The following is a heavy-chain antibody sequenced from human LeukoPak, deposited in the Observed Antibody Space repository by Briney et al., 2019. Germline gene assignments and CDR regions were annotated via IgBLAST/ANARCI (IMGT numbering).Heavy chain of an antibody. D-gene: IGHD6-19*01. J-gene: IGHJ4*02. Sequence: ASVKVSCKASGYTFTSYAISWVRQAPGQGLEWMGWISAYNGNTNYAQKLQGRVTMTTDKSTSTAYMELSSLRSEDTVVYYCARDPGAVAGTTYDYWGQGTLVTVSS. CDR3: ARDPGAVAGTTYDY. CDR1: GYTFTSYA. CDR2: ISAYNGNT. V-gene: IGHV1-18*01.